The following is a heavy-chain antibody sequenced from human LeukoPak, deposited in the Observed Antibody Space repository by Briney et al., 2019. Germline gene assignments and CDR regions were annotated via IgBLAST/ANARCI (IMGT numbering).Heavy chain of an antibody. J-gene: IGHJ4*02. CDR2: INPNSGDT. CDR3: ARRHTVGATTFSCDY. CDR1: GYTFTSYG. D-gene: IGHD1-26*01. V-gene: IGHV1-2*02. Sequence: GASVKVSCKASGYTFTSYGISWVRQAPGQGLEWMGWINPNSGDTNYAQKFQGRVTMTRDTSISTAYMELSRLRSDDTAVYYCARRHTVGATTFSCDYWGQGTLVTVSS.